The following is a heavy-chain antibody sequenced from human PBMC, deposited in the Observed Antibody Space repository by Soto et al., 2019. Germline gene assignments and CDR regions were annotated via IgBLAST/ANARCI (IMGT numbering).Heavy chain of an antibody. J-gene: IGHJ5*02. D-gene: IGHD6-6*01. CDR2: ISFSGNYI. CDR1: GFTFSNYN. CDR3: ARAPSSGLRFLDS. V-gene: IGHV3-21*01. Sequence: PGGSLILSCAASGFTFSNYNMNWVRQAPGKGLEWVSYISFSGNYIHYAESVKGRFTISRDNAKNSLFLQMNSLRADDTAVYYCARAPSSGLRFLDSWGQGTLVTVSS.